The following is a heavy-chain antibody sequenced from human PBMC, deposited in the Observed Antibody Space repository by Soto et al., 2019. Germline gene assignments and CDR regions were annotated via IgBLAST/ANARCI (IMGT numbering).Heavy chain of an antibody. D-gene: IGHD3-22*01. CDR3: AISGSAYSQYYFDY. Sequence: QVQLQESGPGLVKPSETLSLTCAVSGDSVSSASYFWSWIRQPPGKGLEWIGYVSYTGNNNQKPSLRSRVTMSVDPSQNRFSLRLTSVTAADTAVYYCAISGSAYSQYYFDYWGPGTLVTVSS. CDR2: VSYTGNN. J-gene: IGHJ4*02. V-gene: IGHV4-61*01. CDR1: GDSVSSASYF.